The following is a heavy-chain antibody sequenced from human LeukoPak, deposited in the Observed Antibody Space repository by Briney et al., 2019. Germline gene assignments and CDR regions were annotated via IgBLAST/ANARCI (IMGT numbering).Heavy chain of an antibody. V-gene: IGHV3-30*18. CDR2: ISYDGSNK. CDR3: AKERYSRSPFDP. Sequence: GGSLRLSCAASGLTFSSYGMHWVRQAPGKGLEWVAVISYDGSNKYYADSVKGRFTISRDNSKNTLYLQMNSLRAEDTAVYYCAKERYSRSPFDPWGQGTLVTVSS. J-gene: IGHJ5*02. D-gene: IGHD6-13*01. CDR1: GLTFSSYG.